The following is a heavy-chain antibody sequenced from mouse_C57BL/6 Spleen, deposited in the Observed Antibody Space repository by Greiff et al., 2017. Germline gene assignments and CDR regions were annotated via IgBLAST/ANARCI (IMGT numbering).Heavy chain of an antibody. V-gene: IGHV7-3*01. Sequence: EVQLVESGGGLVQPGGSLSLSCAASGFTFTDYYMSWVRQPPGKALEWLGFIRNKANGYTTEYSASVKGRFTISRDNSQSILYLQMNALRAEDSATYYCARGAVVARYFDDWGQGTTLTVAS. J-gene: IGHJ2*01. CDR1: GFTFTDYY. D-gene: IGHD1-1*01. CDR2: IRNKANGYTT. CDR3: ARGAVVARYFDD.